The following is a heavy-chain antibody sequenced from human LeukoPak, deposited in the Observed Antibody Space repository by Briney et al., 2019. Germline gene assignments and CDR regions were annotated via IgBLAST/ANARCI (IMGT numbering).Heavy chain of an antibody. J-gene: IGHJ4*02. D-gene: IGHD3-22*01. V-gene: IGHV3-9*01. CDR1: GFTFDDYA. CDR3: ARDREVVISCTFDY. CDR2: ISWNSGSI. Sequence: QPGRSLRLSCAASGFTFDDYAMHWVRQAPGKGLEWVSGISWNSGSIGYADSVKGRFTISRDNAKNSLYLQMNSLRAEDTAVYYCARDREVVISCTFDYWGQGTLVTVSS.